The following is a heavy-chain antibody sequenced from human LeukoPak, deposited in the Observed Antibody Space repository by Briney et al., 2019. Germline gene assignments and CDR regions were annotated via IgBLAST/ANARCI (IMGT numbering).Heavy chain of an antibody. J-gene: IGHJ4*02. CDR3: TTLWYYYDNSDY. D-gene: IGHD3-22*01. CDR1: GFTFSSYA. Sequence: GGSLRLSCAASGFTFSSYAMSWVRQAPGKGLEWVGRIKSNSDGGTTGYAAPVNGRFTISRDDSKNTLYLQMNSLKTEDTAVYYCTTLWYYYDNSDYWGQGTLVTVSS. V-gene: IGHV3-15*01. CDR2: IKSNSDGGTT.